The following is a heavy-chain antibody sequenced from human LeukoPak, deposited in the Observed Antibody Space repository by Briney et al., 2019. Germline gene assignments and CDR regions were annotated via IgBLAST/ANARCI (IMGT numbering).Heavy chain of an antibody. CDR2: INHSGST. Sequence: SETLSLTCAVYGGSFSGYYWSWIRQPPGKGLEWIGEINHSGSTNYNPSLKSRVTISVDTSKNQFSLKLSSVTAADTAVYYCARGFITMVRGVIGNWFDPWGQGTLVTVSS. CDR1: GGSFSGYY. V-gene: IGHV4-34*01. D-gene: IGHD3-10*01. J-gene: IGHJ5*02. CDR3: ARGFITMVRGVIGNWFDP.